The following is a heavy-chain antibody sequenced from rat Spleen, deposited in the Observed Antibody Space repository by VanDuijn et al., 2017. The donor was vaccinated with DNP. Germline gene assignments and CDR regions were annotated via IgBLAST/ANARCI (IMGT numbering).Heavy chain of an antibody. CDR3: ARQEIGSYFDY. J-gene: IGHJ2*01. V-gene: IGHV5-7*01. D-gene: IGHD3-6*01. CDR1: GFTFSNYD. Sequence: EVQLVESGGGLVQPGRSMKLSCAASGFTFSNYDMAWVRQAPKKGLEWVATISYDGSSTYYRDSVKGRFTISRDNAKSTLYLQRDSLRSEDTATYYCARQEIGSYFDYWGQGVMVTVSS. CDR2: ISYDGSST.